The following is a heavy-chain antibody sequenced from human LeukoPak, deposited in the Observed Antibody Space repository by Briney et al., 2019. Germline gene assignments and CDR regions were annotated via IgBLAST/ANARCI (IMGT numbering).Heavy chain of an antibody. CDR2: IKQDGSEK. J-gene: IGHJ6*02. CDR1: GFTFTNYW. CDR3: VRAMDV. V-gene: IGHV3-7*03. Sequence: GGSLRLSCTASGFTFTNYWVNWVRQAPGKGLEWVANIKQDGSEKYYVDSVKGRFTISRDNAKNSLYLQMNSLRVEDTAVYYCVRAMDVWGQGTTVTVSS.